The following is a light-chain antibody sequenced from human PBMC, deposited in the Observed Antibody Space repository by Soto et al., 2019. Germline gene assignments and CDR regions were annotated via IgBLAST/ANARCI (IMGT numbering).Light chain of an antibody. CDR1: SSNIGAGYD. CDR2: GNS. CDR3: QSYDSSLRG. J-gene: IGLJ2*01. Sequence: QLVLTQPPSVSGAPGQRVTISCTGSSSNIGAGYDVHWYQQLPGTAPKLLIYGNSNRPSGVPDRFSGSKSGTSASLAITGLQAEDEADYYRQSYDSSLRGFGGGTKLTVL. V-gene: IGLV1-40*01.